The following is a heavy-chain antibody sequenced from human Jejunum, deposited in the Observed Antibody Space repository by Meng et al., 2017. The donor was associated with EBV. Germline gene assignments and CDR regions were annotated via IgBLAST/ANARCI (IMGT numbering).Heavy chain of an antibody. J-gene: IGHJ4*02. V-gene: IGHV4-4*02. CDR3: SHYIWGSYPAGAY. D-gene: IGHD3-16*02. CDR2: IYHSGIV. CDR1: GGSISSNTW. Sequence: LQGSGPGRGKPSGTLSPTCAVSGGSISSNTWWSWVRQPPGKGLEWIGEIYHSGIVNYNPSLKSRVTISVDKSKNQFSLRLTSVTAADTAVYYCSHYIWGSYPAGAYWGQGTLVTVSS.